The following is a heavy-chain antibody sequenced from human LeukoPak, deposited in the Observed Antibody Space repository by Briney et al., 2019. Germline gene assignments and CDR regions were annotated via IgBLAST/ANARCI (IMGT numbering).Heavy chain of an antibody. D-gene: IGHD6-6*01. V-gene: IGHV4-59*01. CDR3: ARGGSSSFDYYYYYMDV. CDR2: IYYSGST. CDR1: GGSISSYY. J-gene: IGHJ6*03. Sequence: SETLSLTCTVSGGSISSYYWSWIRHPPGKGLEWIGYIYYSGSTNYNPSLKSRVTISVDTSKNQFSLKLSSVTAADTAVYYCARGGSSSFDYYYYYMDVWGKGTTVTVSS.